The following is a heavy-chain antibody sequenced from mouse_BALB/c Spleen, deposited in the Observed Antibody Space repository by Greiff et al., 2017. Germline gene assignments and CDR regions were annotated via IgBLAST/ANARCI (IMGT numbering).Heavy chain of an antibody. CDR2: ISSGSSTI. D-gene: IGHD2-14*01. CDR1: GFTFSSFG. V-gene: IGHV5-17*02. CDR3: ARSYYRYGSAMDY. J-gene: IGHJ4*01. Sequence: EVQGVESGGGLVQPGGSRKLSCAASGFTFSSFGMHWVRQAPEKGLEWVAYISSGSSTIYYADTVKGRFTISRDNPKNTLFLQMTSLRSEDTAMYYCARSYYRYGSAMDYWGQGTSVTVSS.